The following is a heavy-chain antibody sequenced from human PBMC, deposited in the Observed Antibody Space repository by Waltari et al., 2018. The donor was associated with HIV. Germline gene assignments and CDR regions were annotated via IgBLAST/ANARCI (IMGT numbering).Heavy chain of an antibody. V-gene: IGHV4-39*01. CDR1: GVSVSASNYFWDTTPSFY. CDR3: ARRLFYDSSGYFVPRYFSLSDLEV. J-gene: IGHJ6*01. D-gene: IGHD3-22*01. Sequence: HLQESGPGLVKPSETLSLNCNVSGVSVSASNYFWDTTPSFYWEWVRQPPGKGLEWIATVHSSGLSHVSPSLKSRVSLGVDTAMNQLSLNLTSVTAADTAVYYCARRLFYDSSGYFVPRYFSLSDLEVWGPGTTVIVSS. CDR2: VHSSGLS.